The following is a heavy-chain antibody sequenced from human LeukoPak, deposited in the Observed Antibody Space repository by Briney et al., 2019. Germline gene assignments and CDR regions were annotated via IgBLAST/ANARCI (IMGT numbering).Heavy chain of an antibody. CDR3: ARENTYGSGTYYYYGIDV. CDR1: GFTFNTYY. Sequence: GGSLRLSCAPSGFTFNTYYMRCLRQARGKGLIWVSYINTTSSYTNYAEFVKGRFTISRDNAKNSVFLQMNSLRAEDTAVYYCARENTYGSGTYYYYGIDVWGQGTTVTVSS. D-gene: IGHD3-10*01. J-gene: IGHJ6*02. V-gene: IGHV3-11*05. CDR2: INTTSSYT.